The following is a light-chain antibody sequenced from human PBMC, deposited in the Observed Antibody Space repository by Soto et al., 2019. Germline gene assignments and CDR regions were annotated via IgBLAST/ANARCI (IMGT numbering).Light chain of an antibody. CDR2: SAS. J-gene: IGKJ2*01. CDR1: QSVSNN. Sequence: EIVMTQSPATLSVSPGERATLSCRASQSVSNNLAWYQQKPGQAPRLLIYSASTRATGIPARFSGSGSGTEFTLTISGLQSEDFAVYYCQQYNNLPPMYTFGQGTKLEIK. V-gene: IGKV3-15*01. CDR3: QQYNNLPPMYT.